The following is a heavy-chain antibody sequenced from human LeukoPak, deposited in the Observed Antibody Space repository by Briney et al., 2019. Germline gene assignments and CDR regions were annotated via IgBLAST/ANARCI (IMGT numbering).Heavy chain of an antibody. D-gene: IGHD4-11*01. Sequence: GGSLRLSCAASGFTFSSYGMHWVRQAPGKGLEWVAVIWYGGSNKYYADSVKGRFTISRDNSKNTLYLQMNSLRAEDTAVYYCAKDLGTTQFDNDAFDIWGQGTMVTVSS. CDR3: AKDLGTTQFDNDAFDI. CDR2: IWYGGSNK. V-gene: IGHV3-30*02. CDR1: GFTFSSYG. J-gene: IGHJ3*02.